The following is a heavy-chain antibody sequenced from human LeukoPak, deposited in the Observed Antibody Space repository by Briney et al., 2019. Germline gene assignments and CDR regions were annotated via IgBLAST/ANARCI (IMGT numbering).Heavy chain of an antibody. CDR2: INNDGVST. CDR3: AKDAAIQGEYFDY. Sequence: GGSLRLSCAASGFTFDDYAMHWVRHAPGKGLEWVSGINNDGVSTSYADSVKGRLTISRDESKNTLYLQMSSLRAEDTAVYYCAKDAAIQGEYFDYWGQGTLVTVSS. J-gene: IGHJ4*01. CDR1: GFTFDDYA. D-gene: IGHD3-16*01. V-gene: IGHV3-23*01.